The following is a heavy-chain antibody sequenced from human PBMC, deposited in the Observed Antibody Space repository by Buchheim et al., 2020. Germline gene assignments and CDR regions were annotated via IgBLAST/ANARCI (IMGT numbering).Heavy chain of an antibody. CDR2: ISYDGSNK. D-gene: IGHD3-10*01. V-gene: IGHV3-30*04. Sequence: QVQLVESGGGVVQPGRSLRLSCAASGFTFSSYAMHWVRQAPGKGLEWVAVISYDGSNKYYADSVKGRFTISRDNSKNTLYLQMNSLRAEDTAVYYCARGRRGTLWLGESFDYWGQGTL. J-gene: IGHJ4*02. CDR1: GFTFSSYA. CDR3: ARGRRGTLWLGESFDY.